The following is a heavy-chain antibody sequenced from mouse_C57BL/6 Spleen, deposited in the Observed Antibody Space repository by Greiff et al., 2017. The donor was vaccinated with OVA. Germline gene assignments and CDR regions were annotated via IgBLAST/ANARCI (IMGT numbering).Heavy chain of an antibody. V-gene: IGHV5-6*02. D-gene: IGHD1-1*02. CDR3: ARERGGFDY. Sequence: DVKLVESGGDLVKPGGSLKLSCAASGFTFSSYGMSWVRQTPDKRLEWVATISSGGSYTYYPDSVKGRFTISRDNAKNTLYLQMSSLKSEDTAMYYCARERGGFDYWGQGTTLTVSS. J-gene: IGHJ2*01. CDR1: GFTFSSYG. CDR2: ISSGGSYT.